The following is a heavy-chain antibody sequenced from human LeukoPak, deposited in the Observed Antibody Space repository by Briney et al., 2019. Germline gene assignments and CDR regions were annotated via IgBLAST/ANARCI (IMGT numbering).Heavy chain of an antibody. J-gene: IGHJ4*02. CDR3: ARRLAVNPEYYFDF. V-gene: IGHV4-39*07. Sequence: SETLSLTCTVSGGSISSSSYYWGWIRQPPGKGLEWIGSIYYSGSTYYNPSLKSRVTISVDTSKNQFSLKMNSVTAADTAVYYCARRLAVNPEYYFDFWGQGALVTVSS. D-gene: IGHD3-9*01. CDR1: GGSISSSSYY. CDR2: IYYSGST.